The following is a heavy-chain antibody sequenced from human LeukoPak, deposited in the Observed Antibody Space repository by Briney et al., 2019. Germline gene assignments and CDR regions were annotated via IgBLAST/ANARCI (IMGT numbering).Heavy chain of an antibody. J-gene: IGHJ4*02. Sequence: PSETLSLTCTVSGGSISSYYWSWIRQPPGKGLEWIGYIYYSGSTNYNPSLKSRVTISVDTSKNQFSLKLSSVTAADMAVYYCARHDRGWLPETDWGQGTLVTVSS. D-gene: IGHD5-24*01. CDR1: GGSISSYY. V-gene: IGHV4-59*08. CDR2: IYYSGST. CDR3: ARHDRGWLPETD.